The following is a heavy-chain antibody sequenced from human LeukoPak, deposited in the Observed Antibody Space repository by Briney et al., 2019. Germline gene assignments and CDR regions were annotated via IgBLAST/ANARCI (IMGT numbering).Heavy chain of an antibody. V-gene: IGHV3-20*04. CDR1: GLTFDDYG. CDR2: INWNGGST. J-gene: IGHJ4*02. Sequence: GGSLRLSCAASGLTFDDYGMSWVRQAPGKGLEWVSGINWNGGSTGYADSVKGRFTNSRDNAKNSLYLQMNSLRAEDTALYYCARALGSGSYLYYFDYWGQGTLVTVSS. CDR3: ARALGSGSYLYYFDY. D-gene: IGHD3-10*01.